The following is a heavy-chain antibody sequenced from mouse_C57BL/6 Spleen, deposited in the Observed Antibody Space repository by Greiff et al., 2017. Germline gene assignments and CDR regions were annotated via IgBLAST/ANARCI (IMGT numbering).Heavy chain of an antibody. CDR1: GYTFTSYG. CDR3: ARVKTGRAMDY. V-gene: IGHV1-81*01. D-gene: IGHD4-1*01. J-gene: IGHJ4*01. Sequence: QVQLQQSGAELARPGASVKLSCKASGYTFTSYGISWVKQRTGQGLEWIGEIYPRSGNTYYNEKFKGKATLTADKSSSTAYMELRSLTSEDSAVYFCARVKTGRAMDYWGQGTSVTGSP. CDR2: IYPRSGNT.